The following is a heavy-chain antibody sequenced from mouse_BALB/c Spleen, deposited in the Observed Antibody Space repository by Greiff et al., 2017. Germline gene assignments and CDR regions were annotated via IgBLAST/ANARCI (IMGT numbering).Heavy chain of an antibody. D-gene: IGHD1-1*01. CDR3: ARRENLDGSSYWYFDV. CDR2: ILPGSGST. J-gene: IGHJ1*01. Sequence: QVQLQQSGAELMKPGASVKISCKATGYTFSSYWIEWVKQRPGHGLEWIGEILPGSGSTNYNEKFKGKATFTADTSSNTAYMQLSSLTSEDSAVYYCARRENLDGSSYWYFDVWGAGTTVTVSS. CDR1: GYTFSSYW. V-gene: IGHV1-9*01.